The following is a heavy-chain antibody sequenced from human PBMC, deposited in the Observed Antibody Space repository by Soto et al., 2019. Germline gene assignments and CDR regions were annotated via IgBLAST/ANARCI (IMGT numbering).Heavy chain of an antibody. V-gene: IGHV1-69*12. J-gene: IGHJ4*02. D-gene: IGHD5-18*01. Sequence: QVQLVQSGAEVKKPESSVKVSCKAPGGTLSTYAISWVRQARGQGLEWMGGIIPMFGTANYAQRFQDRVTITADESTNTVYRELSSLRSEDTAVYFCASGIQLWLRRINNGYSGWGQGTLVTVSS. CDR2: IIPMFGTA. CDR3: ASGIQLWLRRINNGYSG. CDR1: GGTLSTYA.